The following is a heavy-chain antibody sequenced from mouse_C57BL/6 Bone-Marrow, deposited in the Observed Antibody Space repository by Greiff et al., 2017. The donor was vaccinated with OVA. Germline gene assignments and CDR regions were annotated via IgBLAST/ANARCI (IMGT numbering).Heavy chain of an antibody. D-gene: IGHD2-4*01. CDR1: GYTFTSYG. CDR3: ARVENYDYGYYYAMDY. Sequence: QVQLQQSGAELARPGASVKLSCKASGYTFTSYGISWVKQRTGQGLEWIGEIYPRSGNTYYTEKFKGKATLTADKSSSTAYMELRILTSEDSAVYFCARVENYDYGYYYAMDYWGQGTSVTVSS. V-gene: IGHV1-81*01. J-gene: IGHJ4*01. CDR2: IYPRSGNT.